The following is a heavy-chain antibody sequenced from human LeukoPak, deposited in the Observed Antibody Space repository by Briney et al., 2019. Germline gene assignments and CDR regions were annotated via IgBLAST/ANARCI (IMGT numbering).Heavy chain of an antibody. CDR3: AKNLVYYYDSSGYFDY. Sequence: GGSLRLSCAASGFTFSSYEMNWVRQAPGKGLEWVSYISSSGSTIYYADSVKGRFTISRDNAKNSLYLQMNSLRAEDTAVYYCAKNLVYYYDSSGYFDYWGQGTLVTVSS. J-gene: IGHJ4*02. D-gene: IGHD3-22*01. CDR1: GFTFSSYE. V-gene: IGHV3-48*03. CDR2: ISSSGSTI.